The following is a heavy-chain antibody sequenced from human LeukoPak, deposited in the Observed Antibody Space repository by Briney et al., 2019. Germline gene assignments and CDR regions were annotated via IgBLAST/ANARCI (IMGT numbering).Heavy chain of an antibody. CDR3: ASSRFLRRFDP. CDR1: GGSISSHY. Sequence: PSETLSLTCTVSGGSISSHYWSWIRQPPGKGLEWIGYIYYSGSTNHNPSLKSRVTISVDTSKNQFSLKLSSVTAADTAVYYCASSRFLRRFDPWGQGTLVTVSS. D-gene: IGHD3-3*01. V-gene: IGHV4-59*11. CDR2: IYYSGST. J-gene: IGHJ5*02.